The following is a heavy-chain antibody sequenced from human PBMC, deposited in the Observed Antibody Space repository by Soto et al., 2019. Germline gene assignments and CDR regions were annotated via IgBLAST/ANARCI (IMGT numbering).Heavy chain of an antibody. CDR2: ISYDGSNK. CDR3: AREPGYYYYYYGMDV. Sequence: QVQLVESGGGVVQPGRSLRLSCAASGFTFSSYAMHWVRQAPGKGLEWVAVISYDGSNKYYADSVKGRFTISRDNSKNTLYLQMTSLRAEDTAVYYCAREPGYYYYYYGMDVRGQGTTVTVSS. J-gene: IGHJ6*02. CDR1: GFTFSSYA. V-gene: IGHV3-30-3*01.